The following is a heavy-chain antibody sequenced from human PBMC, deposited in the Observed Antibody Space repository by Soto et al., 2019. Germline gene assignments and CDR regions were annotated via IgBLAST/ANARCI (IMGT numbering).Heavy chain of an antibody. CDR3: ARGRDTIFVVVYVWFDP. J-gene: IGHJ5*02. Sequence: QVQLVQSGAEVKKPGASVKVSCKASGYTFTSYDINWVRQATGQGLEWMGWMNPNSGNTGYAQKFQGRVTMTRNTSISTAYMELSSLRSEDTAVYYCARGRDTIFVVVYVWFDPWGQGTLVTVSS. CDR2: MNPNSGNT. V-gene: IGHV1-8*01. CDR1: GYTFTSYD. D-gene: IGHD3-3*01.